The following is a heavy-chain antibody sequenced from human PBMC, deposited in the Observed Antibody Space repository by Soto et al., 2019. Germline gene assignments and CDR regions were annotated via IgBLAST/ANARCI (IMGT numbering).Heavy chain of an antibody. J-gene: IGHJ4*02. D-gene: IGHD1-1*01. CDR3: ARGLNGYLYYCDY. CDR1: GYTFTSYA. Sequence: QVQLVQSGAEVKKPGASVKVSCKASGYTFTSYAMHWVRQAPGQRLEWMGWINAGNGNTKYSQKFQGRVTITRDTSASSAYMELSSLRSEDTAVYYCARGLNGYLYYCDYWGQGTLVTFSS. CDR2: INAGNGNT. V-gene: IGHV1-3*01.